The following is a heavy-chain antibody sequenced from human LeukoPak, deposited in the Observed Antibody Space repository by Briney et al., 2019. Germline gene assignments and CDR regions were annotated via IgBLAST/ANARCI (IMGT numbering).Heavy chain of an antibody. J-gene: IGHJ4*02. V-gene: IGHV1-18*04. CDR2: ISPYSGNT. CDR1: GYTFTGYY. Sequence: ASVKVSCKASGYTFTGYYMHWVRQAPGQGLECMGWISPYSGNTDYAQKLQGRVTMTTDRSTTTAYMELRSLGLDDTAVYYCARTSGVSVAGSPYYFDFWGQGTLITVSS. CDR3: ARTSGVSVAGSPYYFDF. D-gene: IGHD6-13*01.